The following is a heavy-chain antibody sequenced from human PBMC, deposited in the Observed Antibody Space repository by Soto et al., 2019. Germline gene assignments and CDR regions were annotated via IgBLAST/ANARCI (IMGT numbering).Heavy chain of an antibody. D-gene: IGHD3-10*01. CDR3: ARDRGGDVGQFLFPDGFDL. CDR2: IGGSGGTK. J-gene: IGHJ3*01. V-gene: IGHV3-48*03. Sequence: EEQLVESGGGLVQLGGSLRLSCAASGFTFSSYEMNWVRQAPGMGFEWISYIGGSGGTKYSADSVKGRFTISRDNAQNSLYLQMNSLRAEDTAVYYCARDRGGDVGQFLFPDGFDLWGQGTMVTVSS. CDR1: GFTFSSYE.